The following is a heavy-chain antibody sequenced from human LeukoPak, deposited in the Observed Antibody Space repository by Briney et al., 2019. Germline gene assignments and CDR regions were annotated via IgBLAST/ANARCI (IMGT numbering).Heavy chain of an antibody. CDR2: ISSSSSYI. Sequence: GGSPRLSCAASGFTFSSYSMNWVRQAPGKGLEWVSSISSSSSYIYYADSVKGRFTISRDNAKNPLYLQMNSLRAEDTAVYYCARAQYSSSWYDAFDIWGQGTMVTASS. J-gene: IGHJ3*02. CDR3: ARAQYSSSWYDAFDI. V-gene: IGHV3-21*01. D-gene: IGHD6-13*01. CDR1: GFTFSSYS.